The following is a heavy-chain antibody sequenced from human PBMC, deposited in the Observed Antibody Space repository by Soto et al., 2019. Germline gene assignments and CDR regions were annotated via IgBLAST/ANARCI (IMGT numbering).Heavy chain of an antibody. CDR3: AKGDYDILTGSSYGMDV. Sequence: EVQLLESGGGLVQPGGSLRLSCAASGFTFSSYAMSWVRQAPGKGLEWVSAISGSGGSTYYADSVKGRFTISRDNSKNTLYLQMNSLRAEDTAVYYCAKGDYDILTGSSYGMDVWGQGTTVTVSS. D-gene: IGHD3-9*01. CDR1: GFTFSSYA. J-gene: IGHJ6*02. V-gene: IGHV3-23*01. CDR2: ISGSGGST.